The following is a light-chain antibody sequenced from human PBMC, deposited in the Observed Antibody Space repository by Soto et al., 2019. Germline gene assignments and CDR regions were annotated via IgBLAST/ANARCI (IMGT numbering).Light chain of an antibody. V-gene: IGLV2-11*01. CDR2: EVS. CDR1: NSDVGGYNY. Sequence: QSALTQPRSVSGSPGQSVTISCTGTNSDVGGYNYVSWYQQYPGKAPKLIIYEVSNRPSGVSHRFSGSKSGNTASLAISGLQAEDEGDYYCSSYTTSNTMVFGGGTKLTVL. CDR3: SSYTTSNTMV. J-gene: IGLJ3*02.